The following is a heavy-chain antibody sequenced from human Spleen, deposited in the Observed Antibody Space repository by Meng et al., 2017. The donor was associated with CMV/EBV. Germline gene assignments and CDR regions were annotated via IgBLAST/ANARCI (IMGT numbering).Heavy chain of an antibody. CDR3: ARGGILYGVYGTGYGLDV. Sequence: SETLSLTCTVSGGSINSSGYYWSWIRQHPGKGLEWIGYIYYSGSTYYNPSLKSRVGMSEDTSKNQYFLKLSFVTAADTAVYYCARGGILYGVYGTGYGLDVWGQGTTVTVSS. CDR1: GGSINSSGYY. J-gene: IGHJ6*02. V-gene: IGHV4-31*03. D-gene: IGHD4-17*01. CDR2: IYYSGST.